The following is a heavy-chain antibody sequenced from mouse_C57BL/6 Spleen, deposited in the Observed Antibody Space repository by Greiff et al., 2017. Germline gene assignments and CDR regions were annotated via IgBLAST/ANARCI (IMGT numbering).Heavy chain of an antibody. J-gene: IGHJ2*01. CDR1: GYTFTSYG. D-gene: IGHD1-1*01. Sequence: VQLQQSGAELVRPGSSVKMSCKTSGYTFTSYGITWVQQRPGQGLEWIGYIYIGNGYTEYHDTFKGKATLTLDTSSSTAYMQLSSLTSEDSAIYFCARRPPTAGSSFDDGGQGTTRTVSA. CDR3: ARRPPTAGSSFDD. V-gene: IGHV1-58*01. CDR2: IYIGNGYT.